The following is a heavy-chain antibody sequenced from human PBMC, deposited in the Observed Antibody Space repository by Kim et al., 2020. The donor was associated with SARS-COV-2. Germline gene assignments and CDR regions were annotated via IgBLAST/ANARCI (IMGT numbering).Heavy chain of an antibody. CDR3: ARCPYYDFWSGYYGAHWFDP. V-gene: IGHV4-59*13. CDR1: GGSISSYY. Sequence: SETLSLTCTVSGGSISSYYRSWIRQPPGKGLEWIGYIYYSGSTNYNPSLKSRVTISVDTSKNQFSLKLSSVTAADTAVYYCARCPYYDFWSGYYGAHWFDPWGQGTLVTVSS. J-gene: IGHJ5*02. CDR2: IYYSGST. D-gene: IGHD3-3*01.